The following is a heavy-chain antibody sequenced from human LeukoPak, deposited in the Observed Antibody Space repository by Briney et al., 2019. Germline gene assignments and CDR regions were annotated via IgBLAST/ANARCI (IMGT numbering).Heavy chain of an antibody. CDR1: GYSFTTYW. CDR3: ARQLKYSSSWYWVYSYMDV. V-gene: IGHV5-51*01. Sequence: GESLKISCKGSGYSFTTYWIVWVRQMPGKGLEWMGIIYPGDSDTRYSPSFQGQVTISADKSISTAYLQWSSLKASDTAMYYCARQLKYSSSWYWVYSYMDVWGKGTTVTVSS. J-gene: IGHJ6*03. CDR2: IYPGDSDT. D-gene: IGHD6-13*01.